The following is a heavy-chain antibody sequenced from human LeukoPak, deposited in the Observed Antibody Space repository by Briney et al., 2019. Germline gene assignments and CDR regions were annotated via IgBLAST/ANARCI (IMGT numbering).Heavy chain of an antibody. J-gene: IGHJ4*02. V-gene: IGHV3-48*01. CDR2: ISSSSSTI. D-gene: IGHD2-21*01. CDR3: ARLWGDFDY. Sequence: GGSLRLSCAASGFTFSSYSMNWVRQAPGKGLEWVSYISSSSSTIYYADSVKGRFTISRDNAKNSLYLQMNSLRAEDTAVYYCARLWGDFDYWGQGTLVTVSS. CDR1: GFTFSSYS.